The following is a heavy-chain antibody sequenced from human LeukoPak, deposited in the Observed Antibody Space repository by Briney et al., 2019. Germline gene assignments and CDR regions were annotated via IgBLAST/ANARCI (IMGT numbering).Heavy chain of an antibody. CDR3: ARGVRYGAPPDY. CDR1: GGSISSYY. CDR2: IYTSGST. Sequence: SETLSPTCTVSGGSISSYYWSWIRQPAGKGLEWIGRIYTSGSTNYNPSLKSRVTISVDKSKNQFSLKLSSVTAADTAVYYCARGVRYGAPPDYWGQGTLVTVSS. V-gene: IGHV4-4*07. D-gene: IGHD4-17*01. J-gene: IGHJ4*02.